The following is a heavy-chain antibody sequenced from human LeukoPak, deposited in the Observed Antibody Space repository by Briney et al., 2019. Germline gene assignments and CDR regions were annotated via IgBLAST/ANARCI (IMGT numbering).Heavy chain of an antibody. Sequence: AAVKVSCKASGYTFTSYDINWVRQATGQRLEWMGWMNPNSGNTGYAQKFQGRVTMTRNTSISTAYMELSSLRSEDTAVYYCARDNDSSGYYYVGAAFDIWGQGTMVTVSS. J-gene: IGHJ3*02. CDR1: GYTFTSYD. D-gene: IGHD3-22*01. CDR2: MNPNSGNT. CDR3: ARDNDSSGYYYVGAAFDI. V-gene: IGHV1-8*01.